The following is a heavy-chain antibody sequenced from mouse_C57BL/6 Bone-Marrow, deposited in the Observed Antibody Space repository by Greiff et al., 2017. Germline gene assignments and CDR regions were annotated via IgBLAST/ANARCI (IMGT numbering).Heavy chain of an antibody. CDR3: ANYYGSSYGFAY. V-gene: IGHV5-6*01. J-gene: IGHJ3*01. CDR1: GFTFSSYG. D-gene: IGHD1-1*01. CDR2: ISSGGSYT. Sequence: EVQLQESGGDLVKPGGSLKLSCAASGFTFSSYGMSWVRQTPDKRLEWVATISSGGSYTYYPDSVKGRFTISRDNAKNTLYLQMSSLKSEDTAMYYCANYYGSSYGFAYWGQGTLVTVSA.